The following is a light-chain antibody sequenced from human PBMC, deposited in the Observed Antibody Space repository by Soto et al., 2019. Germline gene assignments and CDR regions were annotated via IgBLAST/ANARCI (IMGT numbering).Light chain of an antibody. CDR3: SSYTGSITYV. Sequence: QSALTQPASVSGSPGQSITISCTGASSDVGAYNYVSWYQQHPGKAPKLMIYDVSSRPSGVSNRFSGSKSGNTASLTISGLQAEDEADYYCSSYTGSITYVFGPGTKLTVL. CDR2: DVS. J-gene: IGLJ1*01. V-gene: IGLV2-14*01. CDR1: SSDVGAYNY.